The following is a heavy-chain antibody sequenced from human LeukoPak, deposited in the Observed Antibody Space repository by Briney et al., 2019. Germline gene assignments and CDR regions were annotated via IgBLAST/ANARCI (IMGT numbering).Heavy chain of an antibody. J-gene: IGHJ6*02. Sequence: SQTLSLTCAISGDSVSSNSAAWNWIRQSPSRGLEWLGRTYYRSKWYNDYAVSVKSRITINPDTSKNQFSLQLNSVTPEDTAVYYCASVKRAMVRGVIQSFGMDVWGQGTTVTVSS. V-gene: IGHV6-1*01. CDR2: TYYRSKWYN. CDR3: ASVKRAMVRGVIQSFGMDV. CDR1: GDSVSSNSAA. D-gene: IGHD3-10*01.